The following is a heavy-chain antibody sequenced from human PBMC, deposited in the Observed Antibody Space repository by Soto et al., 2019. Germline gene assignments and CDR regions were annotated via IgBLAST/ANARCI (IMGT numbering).Heavy chain of an antibody. J-gene: IGHJ6*02. Sequence: SETLSLTCTVSGGSISSSSYYWGWIRQPPGKGLEWIGSIYYSGSTYYNPSLKSRVTISVDASKNQFSLKLSSVTAADTAVYYCARQTYYYDSSGYYPYYYGMDVWGQGTTVTVSS. D-gene: IGHD3-22*01. CDR2: IYYSGST. V-gene: IGHV4-39*01. CDR1: GGSISSSSYY. CDR3: ARQTYYYDSSGYYPYYYGMDV.